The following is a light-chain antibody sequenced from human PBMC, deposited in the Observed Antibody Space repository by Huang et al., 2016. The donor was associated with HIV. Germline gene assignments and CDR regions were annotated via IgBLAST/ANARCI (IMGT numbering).Light chain of an antibody. CDR3: QHYNNWPYT. V-gene: IGKV3-15*01. CDR2: GAS. Sequence: EIEMTQSPATLSVSPGERVTLSCRASQSVNSNLPWYQQKPGQAPRLLIFGASTRATGIPARFSGSGSGTEFTLTISSLQSEDFAVYYCQHYNNWPYTFGQGAKVEI. CDR1: QSVNSN. J-gene: IGKJ2*01.